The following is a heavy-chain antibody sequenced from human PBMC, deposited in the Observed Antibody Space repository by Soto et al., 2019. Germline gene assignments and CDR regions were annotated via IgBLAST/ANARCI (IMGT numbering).Heavy chain of an antibody. CDR1: GFTFSNYA. CDR2: ISDSGGST. CDR3: AKDVGGTMFDY. Sequence: GSLRLSCVASGFTFSNYAMAWVRQAPGKGLEWVSTISDSGGSTHYADSVKGRFTISRDNSKNTVYLQMDSLRAEDTAVYYCAKDVGGTMFDYWGQGALVTVSS. D-gene: IGHD3-3*01. V-gene: IGHV3-23*01. J-gene: IGHJ4*02.